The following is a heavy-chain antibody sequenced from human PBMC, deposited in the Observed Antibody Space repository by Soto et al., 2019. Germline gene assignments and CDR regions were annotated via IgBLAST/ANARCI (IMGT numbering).Heavy chain of an antibody. CDR1: GYTFTSYA. V-gene: IGHV1-3*01. J-gene: IGHJ4*02. CDR2: VRGDNGNT. Sequence: QVQLVQSGAEVKKPGASVKVSCKTSGYTFTSYAIHWVRQVPGQRLEWMGWVRGDNGNTMYLEKFQGRVTFTRDTSASKAYMELRNLRSEDTALYYCVAVDLGDYWGQGTLLTVSS. CDR3: VAVDLGDY. D-gene: IGHD5-12*01.